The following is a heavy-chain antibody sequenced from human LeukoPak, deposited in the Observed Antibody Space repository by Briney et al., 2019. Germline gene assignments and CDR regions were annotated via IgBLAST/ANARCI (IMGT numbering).Heavy chain of an antibody. CDR3: ARGPYEYVWGSYRRDYFDY. Sequence: GGALRLSCAGSGFTFIDYYRSWLRQAPAKGLEGVAYISSSAATIYYADSVKGRFTISRNNARKSLYPQMNSLRAEDTAVYYCARGPYEYVWGSYRRDYFDYWGQGTLVTVSS. CDR2: ISSSAATI. J-gene: IGHJ4*02. V-gene: IGHV3-11*04. D-gene: IGHD3-16*02. CDR1: GFTFIDYY.